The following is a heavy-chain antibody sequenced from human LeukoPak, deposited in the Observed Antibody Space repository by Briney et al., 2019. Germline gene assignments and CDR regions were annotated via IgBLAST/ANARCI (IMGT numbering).Heavy chain of an antibody. J-gene: IGHJ3*02. CDR1: GFAFSSYW. V-gene: IGHV3-74*01. CDR3: ARDWRAMSAFDI. D-gene: IGHD5-18*01. CDR2: INTDGTTT. Sequence: GGSLRLSCAASGFAFSSYWMHWVRQAPGKGLVWVSHINTDGTTTTYADSVKGRFTISRDNAKNTLYLQMNSLSAEDPAVYYCARDWRAMSAFDIWGQGTMVTVSS.